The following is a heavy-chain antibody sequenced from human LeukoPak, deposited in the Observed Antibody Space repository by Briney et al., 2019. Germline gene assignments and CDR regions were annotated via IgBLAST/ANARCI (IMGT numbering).Heavy chain of an antibody. Sequence: SETLSLTCTVSGGSISSGDYYWSWIRQPPGKGLEWIGYIYYSGSTYYNPSLKSRVTISVDTSKNQFSLKLSSVTAADTAVYYCATTGGFGESSIDYWGQGTLVTVSS. D-gene: IGHD3-10*01. CDR2: IYYSGST. J-gene: IGHJ4*02. CDR3: ATTGGFGESSIDY. V-gene: IGHV4-30-4*01. CDR1: GGSISSGDYY.